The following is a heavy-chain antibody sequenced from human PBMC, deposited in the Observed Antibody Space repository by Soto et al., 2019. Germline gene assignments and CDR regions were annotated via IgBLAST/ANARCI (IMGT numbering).Heavy chain of an antibody. CDR2: IIPIFGTA. CDR3: ATTYPSYCISTSCLRMDV. D-gene: IGHD2-2*01. CDR1: GGTFSSYA. V-gene: IGHV1-69*13. Sequence: SVKVSCKASGGTFSSYAISWVRQAPGQVLEWMGGIIPIFGTANYAQKFQGRVTITADESTSTAYMELSSLRSEDTAVYYCATTYPSYCISTSCLRMDVWGQGTTVTVS. J-gene: IGHJ6*02.